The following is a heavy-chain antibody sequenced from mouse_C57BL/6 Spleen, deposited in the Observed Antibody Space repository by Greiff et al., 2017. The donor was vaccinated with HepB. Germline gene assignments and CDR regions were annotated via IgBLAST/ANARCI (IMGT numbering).Heavy chain of an antibody. Sequence: VQLQQSGAELVKPGASVKMSCKASGYTFTSYWITWVKQRPGQGLEWIGDIYPGSGSTNYNEKLKGRATLTVDTSSSTAYMQLSSLTSEDSAVYYCARDDDYYVGYWGQGTTLTVSS. CDR1: GYTFTSYW. D-gene: IGHD2-4*01. CDR2: IYPGSGST. CDR3: ARDDDYYVGY. J-gene: IGHJ2*01. V-gene: IGHV1-55*01.